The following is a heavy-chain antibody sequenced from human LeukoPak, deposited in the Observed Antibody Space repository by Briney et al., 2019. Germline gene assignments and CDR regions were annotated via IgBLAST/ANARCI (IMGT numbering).Heavy chain of an antibody. CDR3: ARLPAISLRAAFDI. V-gene: IGHV3-48*01. Sequence: GGSLRLSCAASGFTFSDYSMNWVRQAPGKGLEDLSYINSDGKTTWYADSVKGRFTASRDNAKNSLYLQMNSLRVEDTAVYYCARLPAISLRAAFDIWGQGTMVTVSS. J-gene: IGHJ3*02. D-gene: IGHD2-2*01. CDR1: GFTFSDYS. CDR2: INSDGKTT.